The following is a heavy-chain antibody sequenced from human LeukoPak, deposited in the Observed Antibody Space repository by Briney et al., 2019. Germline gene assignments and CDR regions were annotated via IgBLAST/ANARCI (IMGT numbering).Heavy chain of an antibody. CDR3: ARHLSGSYSFDY. V-gene: IGHV4-59*01. CDR1: GGSISTYY. J-gene: IGHJ4*02. Sequence: PSETLSLTCTVSGGSISTYYWTWIRQPPGKGLEWIGYIYYRGSTNYNPSLKSRVTISVDTSKNQFSLKLTSLTAADTAVYYCARHLSGSYSFDYWGQGTLVTVSS. CDR2: IYYRGST. D-gene: IGHD1-26*01.